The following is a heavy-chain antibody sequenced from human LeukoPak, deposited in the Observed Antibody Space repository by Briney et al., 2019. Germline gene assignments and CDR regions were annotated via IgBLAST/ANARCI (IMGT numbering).Heavy chain of an antibody. CDR1: GFTFSSYA. V-gene: IGHV3-30-3*01. J-gene: IGHJ4*02. Sequence: GGSLRLSCAASGFTFSSYAMHWARQAPGKGLEWVAVISYDGSNKYYTDSVKGRFTISRDNSKSTLYLQMNSLRAEDTAVYYCARDLLSFFRGVMDYWGQGTLVTVSS. CDR3: ARDLLSFFRGVMDY. CDR2: ISYDGSNK. D-gene: IGHD3-10*01.